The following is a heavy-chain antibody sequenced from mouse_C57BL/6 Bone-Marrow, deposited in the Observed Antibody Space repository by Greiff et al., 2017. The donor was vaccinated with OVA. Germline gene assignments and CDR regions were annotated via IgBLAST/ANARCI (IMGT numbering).Heavy chain of an antibody. CDR1: GYTFTSYW. D-gene: IGHD2-13*01. CDR3: AREVFYYGDWYFDV. V-gene: IGHV1-55*01. CDR2: IYPGSGST. J-gene: IGHJ1*03. Sequence: QVQLKQPGAELVKPGASVKMSCKASGYTFTSYWITWVKQRPGQGLEWIGDIYPGSGSTNYNEKFKSKATLTVDTSSSTAYMQLSSLTSEDSAVYYCAREVFYYGDWYFDVWGTGTTVTVSS.